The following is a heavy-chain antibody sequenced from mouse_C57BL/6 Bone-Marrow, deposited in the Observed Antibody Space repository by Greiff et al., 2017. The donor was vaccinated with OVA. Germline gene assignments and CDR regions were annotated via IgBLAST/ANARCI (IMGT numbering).Heavy chain of an antibody. V-gene: IGHV5-6*01. CDR2: ISSGGSYT. J-gene: IGHJ3*01. Sequence: EVKLVESGGDLVKPGGSLKLSCAASGFTFSSYGMSWVRQTPDKRLEWVATISSGGSYTYYPDSVKGRFTISRDNAKNTLYLQMSSLKSEDTAMYYCATYDYDSAWFAYWGQGTLVTVSA. CDR3: ATYDYDSAWFAY. CDR1: GFTFSSYG. D-gene: IGHD2-4*01.